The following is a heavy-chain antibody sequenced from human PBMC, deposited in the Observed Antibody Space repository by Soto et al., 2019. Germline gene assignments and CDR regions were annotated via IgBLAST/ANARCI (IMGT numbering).Heavy chain of an antibody. CDR1: GGSFSGYY. Sequence: QVQLQQWGAGLLKPSETLSLTCAVYGGSFSGYYWSWVRQPPGKGLEWLGEINHSGSTNYNPSLKRPVTISVGTSKNQFSLKLSSVTAADTAVYYCSRLPRITVFGVVITQNNWFDPWGQGTLVTVSS. D-gene: IGHD3-3*01. CDR3: SRLPRITVFGVVITQNNWFDP. J-gene: IGHJ5*02. CDR2: INHSGST. V-gene: IGHV4-34*01.